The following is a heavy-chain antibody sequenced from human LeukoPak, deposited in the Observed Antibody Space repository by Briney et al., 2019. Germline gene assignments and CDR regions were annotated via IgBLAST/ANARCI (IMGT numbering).Heavy chain of an antibody. CDR2: ISSSSSTI. J-gene: IGHJ4*02. Sequence: GSLRLSCAASGFTFSSYSMNWVRQAPGKGLEWVSYISSSSSTIYYADSVKGRFTISRDNAKNSLYLQMNSLRAEDTAVYYCARDRGVRGVIGNWGQGTLVTVSS. V-gene: IGHV3-48*01. CDR3: ARDRGVRGVIGN. CDR1: GFTFSSYS. D-gene: IGHD3-10*01.